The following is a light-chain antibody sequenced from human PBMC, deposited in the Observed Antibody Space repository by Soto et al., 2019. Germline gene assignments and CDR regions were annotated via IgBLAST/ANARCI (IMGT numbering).Light chain of an antibody. V-gene: IGLV2-14*01. Sequence: QSAPTQPASVSGSPGQSITISCTGTSSEVGYDNYVSWFQQHPGKAPELVIYEVSRRPSGVYNRFSGSKSANTASLPISGLQAEDEADYYCTSHTASSTWVFGGGTKLTVL. CDR2: EVS. CDR1: SSEVGYDNY. J-gene: IGLJ3*02. CDR3: TSHTASSTWV.